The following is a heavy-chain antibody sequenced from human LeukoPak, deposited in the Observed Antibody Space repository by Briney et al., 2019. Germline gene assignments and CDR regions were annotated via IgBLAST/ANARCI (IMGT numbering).Heavy chain of an antibody. CDR3: ASLPEY. V-gene: IGHV3-48*01. Sequence: GGSLRLSCAASGFTFSSYSMNWVRQAPGKGLEWVSYISSSSSTIYYADSVKGRFTISRDNAKNLLYLQMNSLRAEDTAVYYCASLPEYWGQGTLVTVSS. J-gene: IGHJ4*02. CDR1: GFTFSSYS. CDR2: ISSSSSTI.